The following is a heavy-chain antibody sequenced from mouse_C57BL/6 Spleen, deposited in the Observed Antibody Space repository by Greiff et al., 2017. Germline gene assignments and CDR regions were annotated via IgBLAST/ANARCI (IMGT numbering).Heavy chain of an antibody. V-gene: IGHV5-17*01. J-gene: IGHJ1*03. CDR2: ISSGSSTI. Sequence: VQLQQSGGGLVKPGGSLKLSCAASGFTFSDYGMHWVRQAPEKGLEWVAYISSGSSTIYYADTVKGRFTISRDNAKNTLFLQMTSLRSEDTAMYYCARGKTGTFWYFDVWGTGTTVTVSS. D-gene: IGHD4-1*01. CDR3: ARGKTGTFWYFDV. CDR1: GFTFSDYG.